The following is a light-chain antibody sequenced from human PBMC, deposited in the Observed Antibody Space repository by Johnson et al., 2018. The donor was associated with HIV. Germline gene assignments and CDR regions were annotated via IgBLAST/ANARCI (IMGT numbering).Light chain of an antibody. CDR1: SSNIGNNY. CDR2: ENN. CDR3: GTWDSSLSAGV. V-gene: IGLV1-51*02. Sequence: SVLTQPPSVSAAPGQTVTISCSGSSSNIGNNYVSWYQQLPGTAPKLLIYENNKRPSGIPDRFSGSKSGTSATLGITGLKTGDEADYYCGTWDSSLSAGVFGTGTKVTVL. J-gene: IGLJ1*01.